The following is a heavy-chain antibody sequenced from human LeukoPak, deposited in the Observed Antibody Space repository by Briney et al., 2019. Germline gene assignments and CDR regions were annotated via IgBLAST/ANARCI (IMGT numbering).Heavy chain of an antibody. CDR3: ARRTAVDGDYFDY. J-gene: IGHJ4*02. CDR2: VYHNGNT. CDR1: GYSITNDCY. V-gene: IGHV4-38-2*01. D-gene: IGHD6-13*01. Sequence: SETLSLTCAVSGYSITNDCYSSWIRQPPGKGLEWIGNVYHNGNTYYNPSLKSRVAISLDTSKNQFSLKVTSVTAADTAIYYCARRTAVDGDYFDYWGQGILVTVSS.